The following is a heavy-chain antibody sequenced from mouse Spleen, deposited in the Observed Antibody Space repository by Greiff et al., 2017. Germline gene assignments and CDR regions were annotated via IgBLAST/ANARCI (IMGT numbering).Heavy chain of an antibody. D-gene: IGHD1-1*01. J-gene: IGHJ3*01. V-gene: IGHV1-54*01. CDR3: ARSRSTTVVATRFAY. CDR2: INPGSGGT. Sequence: VQLQQSGAELVRPGTSVKVSCKASGYAFTNYLIEWVKQRPGQGLEWIGVINPGSGGTNYNEKFKGKATLTADKSSSTAYMQLSSLTSEDSAVDFCARSRSTTVVATRFAYGGQGTLVTVSA. CDR1: GYAFTNYL.